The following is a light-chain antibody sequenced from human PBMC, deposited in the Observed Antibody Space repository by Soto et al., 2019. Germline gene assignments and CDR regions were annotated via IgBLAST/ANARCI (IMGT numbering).Light chain of an antibody. V-gene: IGKV3-11*01. J-gene: IGKJ1*01. CDR1: ENVRTF. CDR3: QQHSHWPPWT. Sequence: VLTQSPATLSLSPRERATLSCRASENVRTFVDWYQQKPGQAPRLLIYGASNRATGIPARFSGSGSGTDFTLTISDLEPEDFAVYYCQQHSHWPPWTFGQGTKVDIK. CDR2: GAS.